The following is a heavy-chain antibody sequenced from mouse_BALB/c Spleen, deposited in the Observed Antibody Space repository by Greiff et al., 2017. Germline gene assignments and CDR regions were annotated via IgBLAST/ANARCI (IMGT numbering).Heavy chain of an antibody. CDR2: IYPGGGYT. D-gene: IGHD6-5*01. J-gene: IGHJ4*01. CDR1: GYTFTNYW. Sequence: VQLQQSGAELVRPGTSVKISCKASGYTFTNYWLGWVKQRPGHGLEWIGDIYPGGGYTNYNEKFKGKATLTADTSSSTAYMQLSSLTSEDSAVYFCARCSYDYYAMDYWGQGTSVTVSS. CDR3: ARCSYDYYAMDY. V-gene: IGHV1-63*02.